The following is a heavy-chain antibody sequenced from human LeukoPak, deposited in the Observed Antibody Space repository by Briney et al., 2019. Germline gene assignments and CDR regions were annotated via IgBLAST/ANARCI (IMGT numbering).Heavy chain of an antibody. D-gene: IGHD3-10*01. J-gene: IGHJ4*02. CDR2: INPSGDGT. CDR1: GHTFTTYY. CDR3: ARDQFPYYYGSGSSPFDY. V-gene: IGHV1-46*01. Sequence: ASVNVSCTASGHTFTTYYVHLVRQAPGQGLEWMGVINPSGDGTNYPQRFQGRVTITRDTSASTAYMELSSLRSEDTAVYYCARDQFPYYYGSGSSPFDYWGQGTLVTVSS.